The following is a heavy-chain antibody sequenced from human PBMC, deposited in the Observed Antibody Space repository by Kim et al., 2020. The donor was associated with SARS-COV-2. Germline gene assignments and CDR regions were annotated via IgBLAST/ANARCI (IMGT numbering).Heavy chain of an antibody. J-gene: IGHJ4*02. CDR2: NH. D-gene: IGHD5-18*01. Sequence: NHSYARSGKCRFTISQDNSKNTLYLQMNSLRAEDTAVYYCADSRGYSYLDYWGQGNLVTVSS. V-gene: IGHV3-30*01. CDR3: ADSRGYSYLDY.